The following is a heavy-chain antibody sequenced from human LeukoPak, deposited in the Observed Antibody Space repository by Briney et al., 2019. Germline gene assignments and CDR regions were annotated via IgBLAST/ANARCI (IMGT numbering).Heavy chain of an antibody. CDR2: ISAYNGNT. CDR3: ATSAYFGASPPTVGMEV. Sequence: ASVKVSCKASGYTFTSYGISWVRQAPGQGLEWMGWISAYNGNTNYAQKLQGRVTMTTDTSTSTAYMELRSLRSDDTAVYYCATSAYFGASPPTVGMEVWGQGTTVTVSS. J-gene: IGHJ6*02. V-gene: IGHV1-18*01. D-gene: IGHD3-10*01. CDR1: GYTFTSYG.